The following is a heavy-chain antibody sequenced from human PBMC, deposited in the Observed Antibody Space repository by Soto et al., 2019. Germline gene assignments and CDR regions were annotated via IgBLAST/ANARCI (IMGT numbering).Heavy chain of an antibody. CDR2: IIPFFGTA. CDR1: GGTFSTFG. D-gene: IGHD3-16*01. J-gene: IGHJ4*02. Sequence: EIKESGASVKVSCKTSGGTFSTFGISWVRQAPGQGLEWMGGIIPFFGTAEYSQKFEDRITITADESTNTVYMDLRSLTSEDTAIYYCARTAPMDAGDKYYYDFWGQGALVTVSS. V-gene: IGHV1-69*13. CDR3: ARTAPMDAGDKYYYDF.